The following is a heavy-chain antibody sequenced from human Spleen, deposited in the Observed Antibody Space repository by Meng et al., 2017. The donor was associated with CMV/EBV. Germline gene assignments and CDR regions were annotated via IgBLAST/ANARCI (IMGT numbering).Heavy chain of an antibody. V-gene: IGHV3-30-3*01. CDR2: VSYDGDNK. CDR3: VKDLGYGENAPYFFDY. CDR1: GLTFSSYA. D-gene: IGHD4-17*01. J-gene: IGHJ4*02. Sequence: GGSLRLSCAVSGLTFSSYAMHWVRQAPGKGLEWVAIVSYDGDNKDYADSVKGRFTISRDNSKNTLYLQMNSLRTEDTAVYYCVKDLGYGENAPYFFDYWGQGTPVTVS.